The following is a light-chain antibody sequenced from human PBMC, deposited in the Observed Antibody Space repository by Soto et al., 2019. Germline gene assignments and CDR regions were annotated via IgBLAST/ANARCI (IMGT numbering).Light chain of an antibody. CDR1: QGISSW. V-gene: IGKV1-12*02. CDR2: AAS. J-gene: IGKJ2*01. Sequence: DIQMTQSPSSVSASVGDRVTITCRASQGISSWLASYQQKPGKAPKLLIYAASSLHSGVPSRFSGSGSGTDFTLTISSLQPEDFAPYYCQQANSVPYTFGQGTKLEIK. CDR3: QQANSVPYT.